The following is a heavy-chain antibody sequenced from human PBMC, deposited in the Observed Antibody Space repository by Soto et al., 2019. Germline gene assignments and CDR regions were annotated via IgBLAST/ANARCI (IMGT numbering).Heavy chain of an antibody. CDR2: IIPIFGTA. D-gene: IGHD7-27*01. Sequence: QVPLVQSGAEVKKPGASVKVSCKASGYTFTSYGISWVRQAPGQGLEWMGGIIPIFGTANYAQKFQGRVTITADKSTSTAYMELSSLRSEDTAVYYCARFLVRNGGYYFDYWGQGTLVTVSS. CDR3: ARFLVRNGGYYFDY. CDR1: GYTFTSYG. J-gene: IGHJ4*02. V-gene: IGHV1-69*06.